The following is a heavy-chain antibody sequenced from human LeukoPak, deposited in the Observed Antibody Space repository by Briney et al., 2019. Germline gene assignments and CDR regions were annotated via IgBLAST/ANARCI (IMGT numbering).Heavy chain of an antibody. J-gene: IGHJ4*02. D-gene: IGHD5-24*01. V-gene: IGHV1-2*02. CDR1: GYTFTDYY. CDR3: ARGRNIEMTTMSGGSDY. Sequence: ASVKVSCKASGYTFTDYYMHWVRQAPGQGLEWMGWLDPNSGDTNYAQKFQGRVSMTRDTSISTAYMDLSDLRSDDTAVYYCARGRNIEMTTMSGGSDYWGQGTLVTVSS. CDR2: LDPNSGDT.